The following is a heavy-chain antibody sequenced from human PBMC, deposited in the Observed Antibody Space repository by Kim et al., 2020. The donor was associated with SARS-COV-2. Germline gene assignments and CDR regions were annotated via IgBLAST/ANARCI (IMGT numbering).Heavy chain of an antibody. CDR3: ARDRLRYFDWPTRYYYYGMDV. D-gene: IGHD3-9*01. CDR2: INHSGST. J-gene: IGHJ6*02. V-gene: IGHV4-34*01. CDR1: GGSFSGYY. Sequence: SETLSLTCAVYGGSFSGYYWSWIRQPPGKGLEWIGEINHSGSTNYNPSLKSRVTISVDTSKNQFSLKLSSVTAADTAVYYCARDRLRYFDWPTRYYYYGMDVWGQGTTVTVSS.